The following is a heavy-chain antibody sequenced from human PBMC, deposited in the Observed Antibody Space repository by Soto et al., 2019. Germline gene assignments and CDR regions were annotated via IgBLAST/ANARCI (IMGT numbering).Heavy chain of an antibody. CDR2: INAGNGNT. D-gene: IGHD6-19*01. Sequence: GASVKVSCKASGYTFTSYAMHWVRQAPGQRLEWMGWINAGNGNTKYSQKLQGRVTITRDTSASTAYMELSSLRSEDTAVYYCARXGGRAVAGQYYYYYMDVWGKGTTVTVSS. CDR1: GYTFTSYA. CDR3: ARXGGRAVAGQYYYYYMDV. V-gene: IGHV1-3*01. J-gene: IGHJ6*03.